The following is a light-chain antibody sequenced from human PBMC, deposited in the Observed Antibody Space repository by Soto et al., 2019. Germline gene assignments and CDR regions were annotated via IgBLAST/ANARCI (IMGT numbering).Light chain of an antibody. CDR1: SNDVGSYNY. CDR3: SSYAGTNIVL. Sequence: QSVLTQPPSASGSPGQSVTISCTGASNDVGSYNYVSWYQQHPGKAPKLMIYEVTKRPSGVPDRFSDSKSGNTASLTVSGLQTDDEADYYCSSYAGTNIVLFGGGTQLTVL. CDR2: EVT. V-gene: IGLV2-8*01. J-gene: IGLJ7*01.